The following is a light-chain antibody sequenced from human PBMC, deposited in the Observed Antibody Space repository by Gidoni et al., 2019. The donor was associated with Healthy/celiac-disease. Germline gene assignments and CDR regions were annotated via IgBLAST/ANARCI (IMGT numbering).Light chain of an antibody. CDR3: QQYGSSRKT. V-gene: IGKV3-20*01. J-gene: IGKJ4*01. Sequence: EIVLTQSPGTLSLSPVERATLSCRASQSVSSSYLSWYQQKPGQAPRLLIYGASSRATGIPDRFSGSGSGTDFTLTISRLEPEDFAVYYCQQYGSSRKTFGGGTKVEIK. CDR2: GAS. CDR1: QSVSSSY.